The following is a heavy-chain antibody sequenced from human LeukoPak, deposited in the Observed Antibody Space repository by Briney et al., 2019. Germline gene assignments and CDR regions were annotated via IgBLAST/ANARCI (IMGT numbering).Heavy chain of an antibody. CDR3: AKDGGTHGEYYSYHMDV. CDR2: IRYDGSNK. CDR1: GFTFSTYG. J-gene: IGHJ6*03. V-gene: IGHV3-30*02. Sequence: PGGSLRLSCAASGFTFSTYGMHWVRQAPGKGLEWVAFIRYDGSNKYADSVKSRFTISRDNSKNTLFLQMNSLRAEDTAVYYCAKDGGTHGEYYSYHMDVWGKGTTVTVSS. D-gene: IGHD2-15*01.